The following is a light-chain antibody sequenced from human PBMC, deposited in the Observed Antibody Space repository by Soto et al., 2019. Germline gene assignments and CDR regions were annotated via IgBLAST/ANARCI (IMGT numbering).Light chain of an antibody. CDR1: SSAVAGYNY. CDR3: SSYTGSNDVV. V-gene: IGLV2-8*01. Sequence: QSVLAQPPSASGPPGQSVTISCTGTSSAVAGYNYVSWYQQHPGKAPKLMIYEVNKRPSGVPDRFSGSKSGTTASLTVSGLQAEDEADYYCSSYTGSNDVVFSGGTKVTVL. J-gene: IGLJ2*01. CDR2: EVN.